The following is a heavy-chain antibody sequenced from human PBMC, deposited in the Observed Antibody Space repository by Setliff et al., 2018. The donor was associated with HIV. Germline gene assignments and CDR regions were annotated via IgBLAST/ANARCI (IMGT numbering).Heavy chain of an antibody. V-gene: IGHV4-39*07. CDR2: IYYDGRT. D-gene: IGHD3-22*01. Sequence: SETLSLTCTVSGGSIRTGAYYWGWIRQPPGKGLEWIGSIYYDGRTFYKPSLKSRLTISVDTSKNQFSLSLNSVTAADTAVYYCARDRLTYYFDYWGQGILVTVSS. CDR3: ARDRLTYYFDY. CDR1: GGSIRTGAYY. J-gene: IGHJ4*02.